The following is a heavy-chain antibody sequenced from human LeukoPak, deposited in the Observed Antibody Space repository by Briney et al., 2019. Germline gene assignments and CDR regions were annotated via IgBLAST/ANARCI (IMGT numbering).Heavy chain of an antibody. CDR1: TFSFSNYE. CDR3: AKDGSSGTYTAH. D-gene: IGHD1-26*01. Sequence: GGSLRLSCAASTFSFSNYEMNWVRQAPGKGLEWVSAISSSGGSTYYADSVKGRFTISRDNSKNTLYLQMHSLRAEDTAVYYCAKDGSSGTYTAHGGQGTLAPVSP. J-gene: IGHJ4*02. V-gene: IGHV3-23*01. CDR2: ISSSGGST.